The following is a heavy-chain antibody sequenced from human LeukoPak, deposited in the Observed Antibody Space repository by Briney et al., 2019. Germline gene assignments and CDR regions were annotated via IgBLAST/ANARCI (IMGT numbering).Heavy chain of an antibody. CDR3: ARRAGAYSHPYDY. D-gene: IGHD4/OR15-4a*01. V-gene: IGHV3-11*06. Sequence: GGSLRLSCAASGFTVSDNYMSWVRQAPGKGLEWVSFISTSSSYIYYADSVKGRFTISRDNAKNSLYLEMNSLRAEDTAVYYCARRAGAYSHPYDYWGQGTLVTVSS. J-gene: IGHJ4*02. CDR1: GFTVSDNY. CDR2: ISTSSSYI.